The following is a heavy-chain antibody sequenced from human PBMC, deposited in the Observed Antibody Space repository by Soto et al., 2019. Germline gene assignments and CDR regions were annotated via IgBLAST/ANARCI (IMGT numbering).Heavy chain of an antibody. Sequence: QITLKESGPTLVKPTQTLTLSCTFSGFSLSTSAVGVGWILQPPGKALEWLALIYWDDDKRYSPSLKSRLTITKDTSKNQVVLTMTNMDPVDTATYYGAHERLVAATYDFDYFRQGTLVTFSS. CDR2: IYWDDDK. CDR1: GFSLSTSAVG. CDR3: AHERLVAATYDFDY. J-gene: IGHJ4*02. D-gene: IGHD2-15*01. V-gene: IGHV2-5*02.